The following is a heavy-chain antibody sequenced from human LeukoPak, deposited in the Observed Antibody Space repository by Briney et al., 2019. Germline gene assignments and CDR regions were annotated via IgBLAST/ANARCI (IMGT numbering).Heavy chain of an antibody. J-gene: IGHJ5*02. CDR3: ARDGFGEVLAKNLWFDP. CDR2: IYYSGST. Sequence: PSETLSLTCTVSGVSISSSSYYWGWIRQPPGKGLEWIGSIYYSGSTYYNPSLKSRVTISVDTSKNQFSLKLSSVTAADTAVYYCARDGFGEVLAKNLWFDPWGQGTLVTVSS. V-gene: IGHV4-39*07. CDR1: GVSISSSSYY. D-gene: IGHD3-10*01.